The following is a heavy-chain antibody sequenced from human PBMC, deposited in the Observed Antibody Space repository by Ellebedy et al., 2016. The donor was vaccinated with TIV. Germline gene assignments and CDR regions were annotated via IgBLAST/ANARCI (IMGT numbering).Heavy chain of an antibody. J-gene: IGHJ6*02. CDR3: ARDIGVAVADRVGFTMDV. D-gene: IGHD6-19*01. V-gene: IGHV3-30-3*01. CDR2: LSYDGDNR. CDR1: GFTFSKHA. Sequence: GGSLRLSCAASGFTFSKHAIHWVRQPPGEGLEWVAILSYDGDNRYFAGSVKGRFTISRDNSKNTVYLQLNSLRVEDSAVYYCARDIGVAVADRVGFTMDVWGQGTTVTVSS.